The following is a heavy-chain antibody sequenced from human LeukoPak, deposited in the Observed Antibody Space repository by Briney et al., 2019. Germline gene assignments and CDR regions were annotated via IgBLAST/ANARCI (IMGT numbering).Heavy chain of an antibody. D-gene: IGHD4-17*01. CDR2: IYYSGST. Sequence: SETLSLTCTVSGGSISSYYWSWVRQPPGKGLEWIGYIYYSGSTNYNPSLKSRVTISVDTSKNQFSLKLSSVTAADTAVYYCARAEDYGDYYFDYWGQGTLVTVSS. V-gene: IGHV4-59*01. CDR3: ARAEDYGDYYFDY. CDR1: GGSISSYY. J-gene: IGHJ4*02.